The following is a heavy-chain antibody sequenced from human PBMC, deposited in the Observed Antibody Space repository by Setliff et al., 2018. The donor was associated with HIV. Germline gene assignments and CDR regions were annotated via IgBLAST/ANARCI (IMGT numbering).Heavy chain of an antibody. V-gene: IGHV3-21*05. Sequence: GGSLRLSCSASGFTFSDFEMNWVRQAPGKGLEWVAYISSSYIYYADSVKGRFTISRDNAKNSLYLQMNSLRAEDTAVYYCARDYPGATYWGQGTLVTVSS. CDR3: ARDYPGATY. D-gene: IGHD1-26*01. CDR1: GFTFSDFE. CDR2: ISSSYI. J-gene: IGHJ4*02.